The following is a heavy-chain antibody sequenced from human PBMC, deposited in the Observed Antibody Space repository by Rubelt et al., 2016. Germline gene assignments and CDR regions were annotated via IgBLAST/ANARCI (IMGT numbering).Heavy chain of an antibody. CDR2: VSYSGST. CDR3: ARFRFCSGGSCETDN. V-gene: IGHV4-39*01. CDR1: GGSIRSSGYY. Sequence: QLQLQESGPGLLKPSETLSLICTVSGGSIRSSGYYWGWIRQPPGKGLEWIGSVSYSGSTYYNPSLKSRVTISADTSKKKISLRLNAVTAADTAVYYCARFRFCSGGSCETDNWGQGTLVTVSS. J-gene: IGHJ4*02. D-gene: IGHD2-15*01.